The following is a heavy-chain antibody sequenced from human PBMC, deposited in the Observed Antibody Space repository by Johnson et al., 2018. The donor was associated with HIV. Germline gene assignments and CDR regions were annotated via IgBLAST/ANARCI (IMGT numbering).Heavy chain of an antibody. Sequence: VQLVESGGGLVKPGGSLRLSCAASGFTFSDYYMTWIRQAPGKGLEWLSYISSSGVTTYYAYSVKGRFTISRDNSKNTLYLEMNSLRAEDTAVYYCAKDTGAYYDTFLAFDIWGQGTMVTVSS. D-gene: IGHD3-22*01. V-gene: IGHV3-11*01. CDR1: GFTFSDYY. CDR3: AKDTGAYYDTFLAFDI. J-gene: IGHJ3*02. CDR2: ISSSGVTT.